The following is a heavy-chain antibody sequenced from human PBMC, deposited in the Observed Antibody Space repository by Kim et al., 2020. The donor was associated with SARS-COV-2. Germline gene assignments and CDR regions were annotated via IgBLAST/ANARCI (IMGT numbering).Heavy chain of an antibody. CDR1: GGSISSYF. CDR2: LYNSGST. J-gene: IGHJ4*02. CDR3: ARDGDPYGLPVY. D-gene: IGHD7-27*01. Sequence: SETLSLTCTVSGGSISSYFWSWIRQPAGKGLEWIGSLYNSGSTNYNPSLKSRVTMSVDTSKNQFSLKLSSVTAADTAVYYCARDGDPYGLPVYWGQGTLVTVSS. V-gene: IGHV4-4*07.